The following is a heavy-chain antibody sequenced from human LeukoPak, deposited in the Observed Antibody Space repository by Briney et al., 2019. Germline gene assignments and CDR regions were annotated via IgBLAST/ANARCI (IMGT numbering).Heavy chain of an antibody. CDR3: AKEHDYVWGSYRYTGGPVDY. CDR2: ISGSGGST. D-gene: IGHD3-16*02. CDR1: GFTFNTYA. Sequence: GGSLRLSCAASGFTFNTYAMSWVRQAPGKGLEWVSSISGSGGSTYYADSVKGRFTISRDNSKNTLYLQMNSLRAEDTAVYYCAKEHDYVWGSYRYTGGPVDYWGQGTLVTVSS. V-gene: IGHV3-23*01. J-gene: IGHJ4*02.